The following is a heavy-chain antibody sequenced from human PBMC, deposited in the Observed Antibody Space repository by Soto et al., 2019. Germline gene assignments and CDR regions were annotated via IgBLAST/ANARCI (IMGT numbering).Heavy chain of an antibody. V-gene: IGHV3-23*01. CDR2: ISGSGGST. Sequence: GGSLRLSCAASGFTFSSYAMSWVRQAPGKGLEWVSGISGSGGSTYNAASVKGRFTISRDNSKNTLYLQMNSLRAEDTAVYYCAKGGVMVYATRFDPWGQGTLVTVSS. CDR1: GFTFSSYA. D-gene: IGHD2-8*01. CDR3: AKGGVMVYATRFDP. J-gene: IGHJ5*02.